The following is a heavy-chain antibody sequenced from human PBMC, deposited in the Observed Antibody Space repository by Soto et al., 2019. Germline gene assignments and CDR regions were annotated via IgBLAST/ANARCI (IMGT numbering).Heavy chain of an antibody. D-gene: IGHD5-12*01. CDR2: VWYDGGNK. CDR3: VRAAGYSGNDYVYYYGMDV. CDR1: GFTFSSYG. J-gene: IGHJ6*02. V-gene: IGHV3-33*01. Sequence: QVQLVESGGGVVQPGRSLRLSCAASGFTFSSYGMHWIRQAPGTGLVWVALVWYDGGNKYYADSVKGRFTISRDNSKNTLYLQMNSLRHEDTAVYYCVRAAGYSGNDYVYYYGMDVWGQGTTVTVSS.